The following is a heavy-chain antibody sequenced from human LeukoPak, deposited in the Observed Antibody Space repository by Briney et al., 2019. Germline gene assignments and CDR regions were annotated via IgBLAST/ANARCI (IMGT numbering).Heavy chain of an antibody. J-gene: IGHJ4*02. V-gene: IGHV1-18*01. Sequence: ASVKVSCKASGYTFSNFGINWVRQAPGQGLEWMGWISGINDSPNYGQKFQGRFTVTTDSSTNTAYMELRNLRLGDTAVYYCARDGTSTDDYWGQGTLVTVSS. D-gene: IGHD2-2*01. CDR1: GYTFSNFG. CDR2: ISGINDSP. CDR3: ARDGTSTDDY.